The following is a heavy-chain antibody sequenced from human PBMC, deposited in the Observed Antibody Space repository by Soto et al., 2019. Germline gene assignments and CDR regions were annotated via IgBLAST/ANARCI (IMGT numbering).Heavy chain of an antibody. V-gene: IGHV1-18*04. CDR1: GYTFTSYG. Sequence: QVQLVQSGAEVKKPGASVKVSCKASGYTFTSYGISWVRQAPGQGLEWMGWISAYNGNTNYAQKLQGRVTMTTDTSTSTAYMELRSLRSDDTAVYYCARDRGGSGWYLGSGAEFDYWGQGTLVTVSS. CDR3: ARDRGGSGWYLGSGAEFDY. CDR2: ISAYNGNT. J-gene: IGHJ4*02. D-gene: IGHD6-13*01.